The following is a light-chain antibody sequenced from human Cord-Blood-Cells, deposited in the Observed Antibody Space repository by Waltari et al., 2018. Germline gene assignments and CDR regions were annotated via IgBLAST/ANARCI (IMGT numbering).Light chain of an antibody. CDR1: SRDVGGYNY. J-gene: IGLJ2*01. CDR3: SSYTSSSTLA. Sequence: QSALTQPASVSGSPGQSITISCTGTSRDVGGYNYVPWYQQHPGKAPKLMIYEVSNRPSGVSNRFSGSKSGNTASLTISGLQAEDEADYYCSSYTSSSTLAFGGGTKLTVL. V-gene: IGLV2-14*01. CDR2: EVS.